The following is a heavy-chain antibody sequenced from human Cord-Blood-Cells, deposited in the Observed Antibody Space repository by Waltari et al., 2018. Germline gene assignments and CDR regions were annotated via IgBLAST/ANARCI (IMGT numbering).Heavy chain of an antibody. J-gene: IGHJ5*02. CDR3: AGGGSYYWFDP. V-gene: IGHV3-53*01. CDR1: GFTVSSNY. D-gene: IGHD1-26*01. Sequence: EVQLVESGGGLIQPGGSLRLSCAAAGFTVSSNYMSWVRQAPGTGMGWVSVIYHGGSPYYADSVKGRLTISRDNSRNTLYLQRKSLRAAETAVYYCAGGGSYYWFDPWGQGTLVTVSS. CDR2: IYHGGSP.